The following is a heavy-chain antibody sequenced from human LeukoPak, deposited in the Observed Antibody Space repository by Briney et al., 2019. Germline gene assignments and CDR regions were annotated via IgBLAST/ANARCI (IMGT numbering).Heavy chain of an antibody. V-gene: IGHV3-7*01. Sequence: PGRSLRLSCAASALKFSNYWMACVRQAPGKVLEWAANINPDGSETFYVDSVKGRFTISRDNAKNSLYLQMNCQRIKHPAVTYYVRSIDLWGQGNLVTVSS. CDR2: INPDGSET. CDR1: ALKFSNYW. J-gene: IGHJ4*02. CDR3: VRSIDL.